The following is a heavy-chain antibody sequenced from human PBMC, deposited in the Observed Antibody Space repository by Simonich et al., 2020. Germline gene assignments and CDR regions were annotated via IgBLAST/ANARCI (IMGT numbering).Heavy chain of an antibody. D-gene: IGHD1-26*01. Sequence: QVQLQQSGPGLVKPSETLSLTCTVSGGSISSYYWSWIRQPPGKGLEWIGYIYYSGSTTYNPSLKSRVTISVDTSKNQFSLKLSSVTAADTAVYYCARLAPGYSGSYPEYFQHWGQGTLVTVSS. V-gene: IGHV4-59*08. CDR2: IYYSGST. J-gene: IGHJ1*01. CDR3: ARLAPGYSGSYPEYFQH. CDR1: GGSISSYY.